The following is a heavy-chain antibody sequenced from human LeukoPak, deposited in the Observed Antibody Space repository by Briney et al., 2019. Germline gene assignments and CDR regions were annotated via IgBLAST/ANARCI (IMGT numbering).Heavy chain of an antibody. CDR2: IFPGDSNT. V-gene: IGHV5-51*01. Sequence: GGSLKISCKSSGYSFTNYWIAWVRQKPGKGLEWMGIIFPGDSNTIYSPSFQGQVTISADRSISTAYLQWSSLKASDTALYYCARGGYSYGYVGHWGQGTLVTVSS. J-gene: IGHJ4*02. CDR3: ARGGYSYGYVGH. CDR1: GYSFTNYW. D-gene: IGHD5-18*01.